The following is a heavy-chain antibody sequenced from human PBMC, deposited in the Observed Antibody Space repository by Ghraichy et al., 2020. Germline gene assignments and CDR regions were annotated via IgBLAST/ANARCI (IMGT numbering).Heavy chain of an antibody. CDR1: GGTFSSYA. CDR3: ARGYSSSWYAHYFDY. CDR2: IIPIFGTA. Sequence: SVKVSCKASGGTFSSYAISWVRQAPGQGLEWMGGIIPIFGTANYAQKFQGRVTITADESTSTAYMELSSLRSEDTAVYYCARGYSSSWYAHYFDYWGQGTLVTVSS. D-gene: IGHD6-13*01. V-gene: IGHV1-69*13. J-gene: IGHJ4*02.